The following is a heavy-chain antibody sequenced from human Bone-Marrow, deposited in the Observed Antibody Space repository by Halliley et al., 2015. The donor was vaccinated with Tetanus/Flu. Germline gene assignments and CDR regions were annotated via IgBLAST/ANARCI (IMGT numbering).Heavy chain of an antibody. Sequence: GCEWLGRIMLGDGYTIYAQKFQGRVSMTRDTSTSTVYMYLGNLRSDDTAVYYCAKDSGTHSFDYWGQGTLVTVSS. J-gene: IGHJ4*02. D-gene: IGHD4-4*01. CDR2: IMLGDGYT. CDR3: AKDSGTHSFDY. V-gene: IGHV1-46*01.